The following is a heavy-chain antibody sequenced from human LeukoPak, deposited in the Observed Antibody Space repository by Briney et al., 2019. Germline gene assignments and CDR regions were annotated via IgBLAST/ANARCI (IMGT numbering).Heavy chain of an antibody. V-gene: IGHV3-30*03. J-gene: IGHJ2*01. CDR1: GFTFSSYG. CDR3: ARAEATAGTDWYFDL. D-gene: IGHD6-13*01. CDR2: ISYDGSNK. Sequence: GGSLRLSCAASGFTFSSYGIHWVRQAPGKGLEWVAVISYDGSNKYYADSVKGRFTISRDNSKDPLYLQMNSLRAEDTAVYYCARAEATAGTDWYFDLWGRGTLVTVSS.